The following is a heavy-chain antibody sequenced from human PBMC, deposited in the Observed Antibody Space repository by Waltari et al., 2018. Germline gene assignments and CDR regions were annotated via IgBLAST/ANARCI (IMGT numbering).Heavy chain of an antibody. CDR1: GYTLTELS. CDR2: FAPEDGET. CDR3: KTLGIGNRWRGSSWYFDY. J-gene: IGHJ4*02. V-gene: IGHV1-24*01. D-gene: IGHD6-13*01. Sequence: QVQLVQSGAEVKKPGASVKVSCKVSGYTLTELSMHWVRQAPGKGLEWMGCFAPEDGETIYEQKFQGRVTMTEETSTETADMELSSLRSEDAAVEYCKTLGIGNRWRGSSWYFDYWGQGTLVTVSS.